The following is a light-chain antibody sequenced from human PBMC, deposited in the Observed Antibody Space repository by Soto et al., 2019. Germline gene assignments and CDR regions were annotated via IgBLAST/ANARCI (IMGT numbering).Light chain of an antibody. CDR1: QSVRSN. V-gene: IGKV3-15*01. CDR3: QQYNNWQT. Sequence: EIVMTQSPGTLSVSPGERATLSCRASQSVRSNLAWYHQRPGQAPRLLIYAASARATGIPARFSGSGSGTEFTLTISGLQSEDFGLYYCQQYNNWQTFGQGTKVDIK. J-gene: IGKJ1*01. CDR2: AAS.